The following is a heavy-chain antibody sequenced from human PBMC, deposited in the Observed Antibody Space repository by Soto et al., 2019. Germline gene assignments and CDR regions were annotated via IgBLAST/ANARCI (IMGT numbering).Heavy chain of an antibody. V-gene: IGHV5-10-1*01. D-gene: IGHD1-7*01. CDR1: GYSFTSYW. Sequence: GESLKISCKGSGYSFTSYWISWVRQMPGKGLEWMGRIDPSDSYTNYSPSFQGHVTISADKSISTAYLQWSSLRAEDTAVYYCARGTRNYRFYYYYGMHVCGQGTTVTVSS. CDR2: IDPSDSYT. J-gene: IGHJ6*02. CDR3: ARGTRNYRFYYYYGMHV.